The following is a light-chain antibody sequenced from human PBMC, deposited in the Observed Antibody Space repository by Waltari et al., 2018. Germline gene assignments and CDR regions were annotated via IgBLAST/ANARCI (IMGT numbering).Light chain of an antibody. J-gene: IGLJ2*01. CDR2: DVF. Sequence: QSALTQPRSVSGSPGQSVTISCTGTGNDVGSYDYVSWYQQQSGRAPKLIIYDVFNRPSGVHDRCSGSRSGGTAYLTISGLQAEDEADYYCCSYAGPAFGEGTKLTVL. CDR3: CSYAGPA. CDR1: GNDVGSYDY. V-gene: IGLV2-11*01.